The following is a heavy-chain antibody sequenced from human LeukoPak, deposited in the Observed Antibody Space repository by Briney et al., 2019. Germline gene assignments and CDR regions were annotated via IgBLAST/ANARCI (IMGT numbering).Heavy chain of an antibody. V-gene: IGHV4-59*01. D-gene: IGHD3-10*01. J-gene: IGHJ5*02. Sequence: SETLSLTCTVSGGSISSYYWSWIRQPPGKGLECIGYIYNSGNTNYNPSLKSRVTISVDTSKNQFSLKLSSVTAADTAVYYCARHGWDYPSGTYYTFDPWGQGTLVTVSS. CDR2: IYNSGNT. CDR1: GGSISSYY. CDR3: ARHGWDYPSGTYYTFDP.